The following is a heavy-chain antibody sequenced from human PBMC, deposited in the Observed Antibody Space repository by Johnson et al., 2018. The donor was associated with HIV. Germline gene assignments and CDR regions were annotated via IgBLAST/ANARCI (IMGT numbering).Heavy chain of an antibody. CDR3: ARDLRGSATVLSESFEI. CDR2: IYSGGST. V-gene: IGHV3-66*01. Sequence: VQLVGSGGGLVQPGGSLRLSCAASGFTVSSNYMSWVRQAPGKGLEWVSVIYSGGSTYYADSVKGRFTISRDNSKNTLYLQMNSMRASDTAVYYCARDLRGSATVLSESFEIWVQGPMVTVSS. J-gene: IGHJ3*02. CDR1: GFTVSSNY. D-gene: IGHD3-3*01.